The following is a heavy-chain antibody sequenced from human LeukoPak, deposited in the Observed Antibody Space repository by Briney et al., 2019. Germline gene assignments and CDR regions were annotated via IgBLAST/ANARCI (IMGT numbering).Heavy chain of an antibody. V-gene: IGHV4-59*08. J-gene: IGHJ5*02. Sequence: PSETLSLTCTVSGGSIDSYYWSWIRQPPGKGLEWIGYIYYSGSTNYNPSLKSRVTISVDTSKNQFSLKLSSVTAADTAVYYCARRHYGSGSYNTWGQGTLVTVSS. D-gene: IGHD3-10*01. CDR2: IYYSGST. CDR3: ARRHYGSGSYNT. CDR1: GGSIDSYY.